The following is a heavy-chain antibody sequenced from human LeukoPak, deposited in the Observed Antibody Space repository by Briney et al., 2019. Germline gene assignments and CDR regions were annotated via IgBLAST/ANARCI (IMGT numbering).Heavy chain of an antibody. J-gene: IGHJ4*01. V-gene: IGHV1-2*02. D-gene: IGHD4-23*01. CDR2: INHSSGST. CDR1: GFTFSAYF. Sequence: SVQVSCKASGFTFSAYFIHWVQQAPGQGLEWVGWINHSSGSTTYAQKFQGRVTMTRDTSISTAYMDLSSLRSDDTAVYYCSRVAEATTMVSPDYFDYWGPGTLVTVSS. CDR3: SRVAEATTMVSPDYFDY.